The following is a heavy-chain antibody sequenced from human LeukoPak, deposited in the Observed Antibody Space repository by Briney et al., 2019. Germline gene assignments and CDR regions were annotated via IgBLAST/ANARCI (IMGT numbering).Heavy chain of an antibody. CDR1: GFTFSSYE. J-gene: IGHJ5*02. V-gene: IGHV3-48*03. D-gene: IGHD3-10*01. CDR3: ARDQGLYGSGSYYNNWFDP. CDR2: ISSSGSTI. Sequence: GGSLRLSCAASGFTFSSYEMNWVRQAPGKGLEWVSYISSSGSTIYYADSVKGRFTISGDNAKNSLYLQMNSLRAEDTAVYYCARDQGLYGSGSYYNNWFDPWGQGTLVTVSS.